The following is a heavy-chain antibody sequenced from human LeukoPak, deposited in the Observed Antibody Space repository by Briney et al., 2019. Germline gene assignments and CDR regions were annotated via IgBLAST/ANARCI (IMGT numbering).Heavy chain of an antibody. CDR3: ARVLSDSGVYYYYYMDV. CDR1: GYTFTSNA. Sequence: ASVKVSCKASGYTFTSNAMNWVQQAPGQGLEWMGGIIPIFGTANYAQKFQGRVTITADKSTSTAYMELSSLRSEDTAVYYCARVLSDSGVYYYYYMDVWGKGTTVTVSS. V-gene: IGHV1-69*06. D-gene: IGHD3-10*01. J-gene: IGHJ6*03. CDR2: IIPIFGTA.